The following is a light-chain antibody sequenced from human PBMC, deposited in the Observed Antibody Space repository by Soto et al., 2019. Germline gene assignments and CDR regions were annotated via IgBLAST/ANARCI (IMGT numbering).Light chain of an antibody. CDR2: DVS. Sequence: IVVTQSPATMSLSPGERGTLSCRASESVTTYLAGYQQKPGQAPRLLVYDVSNRATGIPARFSGGGSGTDFTLTSSNLEPEDFGVYYFQKSSDCPWTFGQGTKVESK. CDR3: QKSSDCPWT. V-gene: IGKV3-11*01. CDR1: ESVTTY. J-gene: IGKJ1*01.